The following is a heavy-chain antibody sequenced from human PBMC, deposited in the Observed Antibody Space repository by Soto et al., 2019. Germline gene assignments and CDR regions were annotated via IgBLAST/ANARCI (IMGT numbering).Heavy chain of an antibody. Sequence: DVQLVESGGDLVQPGGSLRLSCAASGFTFSNYDMQWVRQVTGKGLEWVSSIGKGGDTHYADSVKGRFTISRENAKNSLYLQMSSLRAGDTAVYYCVRDPAGHGMAVWGQGTTVTVSS. CDR1: GFTFSNYD. CDR3: VRDPAGHGMAV. V-gene: IGHV3-13*01. D-gene: IGHD3-10*01. J-gene: IGHJ6*02. CDR2: IGKGGDT.